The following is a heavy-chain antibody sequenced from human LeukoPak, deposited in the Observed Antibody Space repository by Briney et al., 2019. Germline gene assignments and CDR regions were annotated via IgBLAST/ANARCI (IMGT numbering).Heavy chain of an antibody. J-gene: IGHJ3*02. D-gene: IGHD6-19*01. CDR2: MNTNSGGT. CDR1: GYTFTGHY. Sequence: ASVKVSCKASGYTFTGHYMHWVRQAPGHGLEWMGWMNTNSGGTKFAQSFQGRVTMTRDTSISTAYLELSRLTFDDTAVYYCARPRTSGWIHDVYDIWGQGTLVTVPS. CDR3: ARPRTSGWIHDVYDI. V-gene: IGHV1-2*02.